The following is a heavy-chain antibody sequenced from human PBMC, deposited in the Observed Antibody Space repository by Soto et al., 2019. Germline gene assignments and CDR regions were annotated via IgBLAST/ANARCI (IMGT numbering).Heavy chain of an antibody. CDR1: GFTFDDYA. CDR3: AKDGLCSSTSCYPGY. J-gene: IGHJ4*02. Sequence: GGSLRLSCAASGFTFDDYAMHWVRQAPGKGLEWVSGISWNSGSIGYADSVKGRFTISRDNAKNSLYLQMNSLRAEDTALYYCAKDGLCSSTSCYPGYWGQGTPVTVSS. CDR2: ISWNSGSI. D-gene: IGHD2-2*01. V-gene: IGHV3-9*01.